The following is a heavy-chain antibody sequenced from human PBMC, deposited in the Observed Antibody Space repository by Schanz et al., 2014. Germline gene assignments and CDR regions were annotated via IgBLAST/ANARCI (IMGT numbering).Heavy chain of an antibody. CDR3: AREMLDIVATMDDDAFDI. CDR1: GYTLTDFY. D-gene: IGHD5-12*01. CDR2: INPNSGGT. V-gene: IGHV1-2*06. Sequence: QVQLVQSGADVKKPGASVKVSCKASGYTLTDFYIHWVRQAPGQGLEWMGRINPNSGGTDYAQKFQGRVTMTRDMSISTAYMEMSRLISDDTAVYYCAREMLDIVATMDDDAFDIWGQGTIVTVSS. J-gene: IGHJ3*02.